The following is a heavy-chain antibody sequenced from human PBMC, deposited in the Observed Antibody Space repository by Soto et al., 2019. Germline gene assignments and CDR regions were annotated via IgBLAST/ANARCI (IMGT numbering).Heavy chain of an antibody. V-gene: IGHV4-31*03. CDR1: GGSISSGGYY. J-gene: IGHJ5*02. D-gene: IGHD3-9*01. CDR2: IYYSGST. Sequence: SETLSLTCTVSGGSISSGGYYWSWIRQHPGKGLEWIGYIYYSGSTYYNPSLKSRVTISVDTSKNQFSLKLSSVTAADTAVYYCARYYDILTGYYSWFDPWGQGTLVTVSS. CDR3: ARYYDILTGYYSWFDP.